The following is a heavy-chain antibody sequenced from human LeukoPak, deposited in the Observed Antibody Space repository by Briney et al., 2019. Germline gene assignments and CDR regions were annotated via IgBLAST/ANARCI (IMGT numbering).Heavy chain of an antibody. J-gene: IGHJ4*02. CDR3: ARDQEYSGSYYRYFDF. D-gene: IGHD1-26*01. Sequence: PSETLSLTCTVSGGSISTYYWGWIRQPSGKGLEWIGYIYSRGLNRGSTNYNPSLKSRVTISVDTSKNQFSLKLSSVTAADTAVYYCARDQEYSGSYYRYFDFWGQGALVTVSS. CDR1: GGSISTYY. CDR2: IYSRGLNRGST. V-gene: IGHV4-59*01.